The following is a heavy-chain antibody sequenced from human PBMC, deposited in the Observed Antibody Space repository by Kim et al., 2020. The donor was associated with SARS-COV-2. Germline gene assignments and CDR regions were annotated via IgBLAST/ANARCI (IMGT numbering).Heavy chain of an antibody. CDR3: ARDQPRGDTMVQGVITRYYYYYGMDV. J-gene: IGHJ6*02. CDR1: GFTFSSYS. CDR2: ISSSSSTI. V-gene: IGHV3-48*02. Sequence: GGSLRLSCAASGFTFSSYSMNWVRQAPGKGLEWVSYISSSSSTIYYADSVKGRFTISRDNAKNSLYLQMNSLRDEDTAVYYCARDQPRGDTMVQGVITRYYYYYGMDVWGQGTTVTVSS. D-gene: IGHD3-10*01.